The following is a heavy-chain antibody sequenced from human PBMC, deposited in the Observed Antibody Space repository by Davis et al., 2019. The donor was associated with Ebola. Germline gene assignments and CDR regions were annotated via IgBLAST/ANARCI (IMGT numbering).Heavy chain of an antibody. CDR2: IIPIFGTA. Sequence: AASVKVSCKASGGTFSSYAISWVRQAPGQGLEWMGGIIPIFGTANYAQKFQGRVTITADESTSTAYMELSSLRSEDTAVYYCARDGQELLMRGYGMDVRGQGTTVTVSS. V-gene: IGHV1-69*13. CDR3: ARDGQELLMRGYGMDV. CDR1: GGTFSSYA. J-gene: IGHJ6*02. D-gene: IGHD3-10*01.